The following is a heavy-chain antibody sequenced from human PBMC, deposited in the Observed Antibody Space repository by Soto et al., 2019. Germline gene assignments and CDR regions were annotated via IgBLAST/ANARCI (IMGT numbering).Heavy chain of an antibody. D-gene: IGHD3-10*01. V-gene: IGHV4-39*01. CDR2: FYYTGNT. CDR3: ARRGGNFYGSGSLNWFDP. CDR1: GGSISSKSYY. Sequence: QLRLQESGPGLMKPSETLSLNCTVSGGSISSKSYYWDWIRQPPGNGLEWMGSFYYTGNTYYNPSLKSRVTISVDTSKNQFSLKLTSVTAADTAVYYCARRGGNFYGSGSLNWFDPWGQGNLVTVSS. J-gene: IGHJ5*02.